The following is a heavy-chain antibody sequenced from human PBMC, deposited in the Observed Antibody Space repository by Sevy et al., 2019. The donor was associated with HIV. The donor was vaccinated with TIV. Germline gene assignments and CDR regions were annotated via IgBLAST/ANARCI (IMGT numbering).Heavy chain of an antibody. CDR1: GDSISNGDYY. D-gene: IGHD2-21*01. CDR3: ARERGAMEDCGHWVDP. J-gene: IGHJ5*02. CDR2: IYYSGTT. V-gene: IGHV4-30-4*01. Sequence: SETLSLTCVVSGDSISNGDYYWTWIRQPPGKGLEWIGHIYYSGTTNYNVSLKSRVTISVDTSKKQFSLKLTSVTAADTAVYYCARERGAMEDCGHWVDPWGQGTLVTVSS.